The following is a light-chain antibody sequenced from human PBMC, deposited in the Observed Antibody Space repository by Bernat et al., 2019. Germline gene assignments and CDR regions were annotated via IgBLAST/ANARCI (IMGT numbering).Light chain of an antibody. Sequence: EIVLTQSPGTLSLSPGERATLSCRASQSVSSSNLAWCQQKPGQAPRLPIYAASNRATGIPGRFSGSGSGTDFTLTISRLEPEDFAVYYCQQYGSSLLTFGGGTKVEIK. CDR3: QQYGSSLLT. V-gene: IGKV3-20*01. J-gene: IGKJ4*01. CDR2: AAS. CDR1: QSVSSSN.